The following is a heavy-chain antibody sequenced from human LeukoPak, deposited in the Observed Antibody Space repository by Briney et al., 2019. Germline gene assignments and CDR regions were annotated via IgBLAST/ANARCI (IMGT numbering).Heavy chain of an antibody. D-gene: IGHD3-3*01. CDR3: ARDRSYDFWSGYSTPDY. V-gene: IGHV3-33*01. J-gene: IGHJ4*02. Sequence: PGRSLRLSCAASGFTFSSYGMHWVRQAPGKGLEWVAVIWYDGSNKYYADPVKGRFTISRDNPKNTLDLQMNSLRAEDTAVYYCARDRSYDFWSGYSTPDYWGQGTLVTVSS. CDR2: IWYDGSNK. CDR1: GFTFSSYG.